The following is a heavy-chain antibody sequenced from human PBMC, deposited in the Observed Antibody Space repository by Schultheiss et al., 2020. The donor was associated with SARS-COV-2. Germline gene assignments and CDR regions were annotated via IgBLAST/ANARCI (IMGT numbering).Heavy chain of an antibody. D-gene: IGHD3-10*01. CDR1: GGSVNSGGYY. CDR3: ARQGFGELPVWWNYYYGMDV. CDR2: IYYSGST. J-gene: IGHJ6*02. Sequence: SETLSLTCTVSGGSVNSGGYYWSWIRQPPGKGLEWIGYIYYSGSTNYNPSLKSRVTITVDTSKNQFSLKLSSVTAADTAVYYCARQGFGELPVWWNYYYGMDVWGQGTTVTVSS. V-gene: IGHV4-61*08.